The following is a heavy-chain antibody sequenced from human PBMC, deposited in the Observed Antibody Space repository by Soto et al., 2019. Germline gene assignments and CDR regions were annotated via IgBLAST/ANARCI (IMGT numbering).Heavy chain of an antibody. CDR2: IYYSGST. Sequence: ASETLSLTCTVSGGSISSYYWSWIRQPPGKGLGWIGYIYYSGSTNYNPSLKSRVTISVDTSKNQFSLKLSSVTAADTAVYYCARQGYCTNGVCYSPVSLFDPWGQGTLVTVSS. J-gene: IGHJ5*02. D-gene: IGHD2-8*01. V-gene: IGHV4-59*01. CDR1: GGSISSYY. CDR3: ARQGYCTNGVCYSPVSLFDP.